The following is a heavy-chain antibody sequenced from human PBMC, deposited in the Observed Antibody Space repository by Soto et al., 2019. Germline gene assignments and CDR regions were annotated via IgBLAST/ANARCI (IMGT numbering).Heavy chain of an antibody. J-gene: IGHJ6*02. V-gene: IGHV3-23*01. CDR3: AKTNPFAVGEFSGSSDYYYYGLDV. CDR2: ISGSGGST. D-gene: IGHD1-26*01. Sequence: PGGSLRLSCAGSGFTLSDHYIDWVRQAPGKGLEWVSAISGSGGSTYYADSVKGRFTISRDNSKNTLYLQMNSLRAEDTAVYYCAKTNPFAVGEFSGSSDYYYYGLDVWGQGTTVTVSS. CDR1: GFTLSDHY.